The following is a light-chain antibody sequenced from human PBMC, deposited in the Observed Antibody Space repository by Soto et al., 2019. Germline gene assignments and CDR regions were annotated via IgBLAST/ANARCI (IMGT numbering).Light chain of an antibody. Sequence: QSVLTQPASVSGSPGQSITISCTGTNSDVGTHNPVSWYQQHPGKAPKLIIYEGTKRPTGGSNRFSGSKSGNTASLTISGLQAEDEADYYCCSYALLFGTGTKVTGL. CDR1: NSDVGTHNP. CDR3: CSYALL. V-gene: IGLV2-23*01. CDR2: EGT. J-gene: IGLJ1*01.